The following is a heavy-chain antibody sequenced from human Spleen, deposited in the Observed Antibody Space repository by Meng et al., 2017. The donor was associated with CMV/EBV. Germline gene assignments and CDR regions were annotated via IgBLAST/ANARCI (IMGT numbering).Heavy chain of an antibody. J-gene: IGHJ4*02. V-gene: IGHV3-48*04. D-gene: IGHD4-11*01. CDR2: VSSSGATG. Sequence: ETLSLTCAASGFTFSSYAMYWVRQAPGKGLEWIAYVSSSGATGDYADSVKGRFTISRDNAKNSLYLQMNSLRAEDTAVYYCARERDYSNYGNFDYWGQGTLVTVSS. CDR1: GFTFSSYA. CDR3: ARERDYSNYGNFDY.